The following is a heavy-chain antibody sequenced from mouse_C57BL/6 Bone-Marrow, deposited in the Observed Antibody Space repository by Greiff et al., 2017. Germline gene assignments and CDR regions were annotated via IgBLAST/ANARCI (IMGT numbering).Heavy chain of an antibody. V-gene: IGHV5-9-1*02. CDR2: ISSGGDYV. J-gene: IGHJ4*01. D-gene: IGHD1-1*01. CDR3: TRGYYGSVYYYAMDY. CDR1: GFTFSSYA. Sequence: EVMLVESGEGLVKPGGSLKLSCAASGFTFSSYAMSWVRQTPEKRLEWVAYISSGGDYVYYADTVKGRFTISRDNARNTLYLQMSSLKSEDTAMXYCTRGYYGSVYYYAMDYWGQGTSVTVSA.